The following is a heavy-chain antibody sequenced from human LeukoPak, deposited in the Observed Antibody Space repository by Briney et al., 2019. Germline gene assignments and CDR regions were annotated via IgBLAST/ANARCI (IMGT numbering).Heavy chain of an antibody. CDR2: IYYSGST. CDR3: ARSGPYSGSQRGAFDI. Sequence: SETLSLTCAVYGGSFSDYYWSWIRQPPGKGLEWIGYIYYSGSTNYNPSLKSRVTISVDTSKNQFSLKLSSVTAADTAVYYCARSGPYSGSQRGAFDIWGQGTMVTVSS. V-gene: IGHV4-59*01. D-gene: IGHD1-26*01. J-gene: IGHJ3*02. CDR1: GGSFSDYY.